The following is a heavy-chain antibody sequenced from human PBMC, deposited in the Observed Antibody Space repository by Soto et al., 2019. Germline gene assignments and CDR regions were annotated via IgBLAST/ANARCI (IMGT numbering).Heavy chain of an antibody. D-gene: IGHD2-15*01. Sequence: EVQLVESGGGLVQPGGSLRLSCAASGFTFSSYWLHCVRQAPGKGLVWVSRLTSDGSSASYADSVKGRFTISRDNAKNPLYLQMNSLRAEDKAGYYCAKVYCRGGSCYSSDYYYGMDVWGQGTTVTVSA. CDR2: LTSDGSSA. CDR3: AKVYCRGGSCYSSDYYYGMDV. V-gene: IGHV3-74*01. J-gene: IGHJ6*01. CDR1: GFTFSSYW.